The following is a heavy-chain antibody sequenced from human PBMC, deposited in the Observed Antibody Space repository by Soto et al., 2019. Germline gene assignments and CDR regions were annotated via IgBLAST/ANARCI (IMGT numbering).Heavy chain of an antibody. V-gene: IGHV3-48*02. Sequence: PLGSLILSWAASGFTCSSYSMNWVRQASGKGLEWVSYISSSSRTIYDAETVTGRFTISRDNAKNSLYLQMNSLRDEGRGVYYCARDPNIIVLPAAIAYYYYYGIDVGGQGTGVTVSS. J-gene: IGHJ6*02. CDR3: ARDPNIIVLPAAIAYYYYYGIDV. D-gene: IGHD2-2*01. CDR1: GFTCSSYS. CDR2: ISSSSRTI.